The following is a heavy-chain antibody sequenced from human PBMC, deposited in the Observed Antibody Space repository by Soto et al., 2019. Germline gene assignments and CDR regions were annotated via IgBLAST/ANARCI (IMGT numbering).Heavy chain of an antibody. J-gene: IGHJ6*02. Sequence: PSETLSLTCAVYGGSFSGYYWSWVRQPPGKGLEWIGEINHSGSTNYNPSLKSRVTISVDTSKNQFSLKLSSVTAADTAVYYCARGDMVVVPAALPYYYYYGMDVWGQGTTVTVSS. D-gene: IGHD2-2*01. CDR3: ARGDMVVVPAALPYYYYYGMDV. V-gene: IGHV4-34*01. CDR2: INHSGST. CDR1: GGSFSGYY.